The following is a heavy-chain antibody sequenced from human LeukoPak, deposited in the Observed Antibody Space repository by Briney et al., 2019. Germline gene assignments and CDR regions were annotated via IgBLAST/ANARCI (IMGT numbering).Heavy chain of an antibody. CDR1: GGPFSDPY. V-gene: IGHV4-34*01. CDR3: ARVTADAFDI. CDR2: INHSGST. Sequence: PSQTLSLTCGVYGGPFSDPYWSWIRQTPRKRLEWIGEINHSGSTNYNPSLKSRVTISVDTSKNQFSLKLSSVTAADTAVYYCARVTADAFDIWGQGTMVTVSS. J-gene: IGHJ3*02.